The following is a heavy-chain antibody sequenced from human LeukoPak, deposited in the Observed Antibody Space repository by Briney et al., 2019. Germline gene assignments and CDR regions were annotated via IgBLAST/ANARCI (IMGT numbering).Heavy chain of an antibody. CDR1: GFTFSSYA. V-gene: IGHV3-23*01. D-gene: IGHD6-13*01. Sequence: GGSLRLSCAASGFTFSSYAMSWVRQAPGKGLEWVSAISGSGGSTYYADSVKGRFTISRDNSKNTLYLQMNSLRAEDTAVYYCAKVPRFASYSSSWPFDYWGQGTLVTVSS. J-gene: IGHJ4*02. CDR2: ISGSGGST. CDR3: AKVPRFASYSSSWPFDY.